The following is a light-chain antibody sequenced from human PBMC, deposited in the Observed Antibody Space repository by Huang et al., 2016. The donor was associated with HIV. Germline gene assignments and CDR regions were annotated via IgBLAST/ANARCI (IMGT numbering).Light chain of an antibody. J-gene: IGKJ2*01. CDR1: QSVSSSY. CDR2: GAS. V-gene: IGKV3-20*01. Sequence: EIVLTQSPGTLSLSPGERATLSCRASQSVSSSYLAWYQQKPAQAPRLLIYGASSRTTGIPDRFSGSGSGTDLALTISRLEPEDFAVYYCQQYGSSPPYTFGQGTKLEIK. CDR3: QQYGSSPPYT.